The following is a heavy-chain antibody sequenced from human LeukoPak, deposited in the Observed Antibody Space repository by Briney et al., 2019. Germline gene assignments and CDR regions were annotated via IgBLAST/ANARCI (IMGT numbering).Heavy chain of an antibody. V-gene: IGHV1-2*02. Sequence: GASVKVSCKASGYTSTAYYMHWLRQAPGQGLEWMGWINPSSGDTNYAQKFQGRVTMTRDTSISTAYMELSRLTSDDTAVYYCAKNPYEYYFDYWGQGTLVTVSS. CDR2: INPSSGDT. D-gene: IGHD5-12*01. J-gene: IGHJ4*02. CDR3: AKNPYEYYFDY. CDR1: GYTSTAYY.